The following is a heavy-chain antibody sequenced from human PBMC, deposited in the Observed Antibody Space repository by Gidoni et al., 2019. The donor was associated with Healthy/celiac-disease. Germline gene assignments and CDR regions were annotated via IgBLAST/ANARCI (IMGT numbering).Heavy chain of an antibody. Sequence: QVQLQESGPGLVKPSATLSLTCTVSGGPISIYSWVWIRQPPGKGLEWIGYIYYRGSTNYNPSLKSRVTISVDTSKNQFSLKLSSVTAADTAVYYCARTTYDFWSGYLNWFDPWGQGTLVTVSS. CDR3: ARTTYDFWSGYLNWFDP. J-gene: IGHJ5*02. CDR2: IYYRGST. CDR1: GGPISIYS. D-gene: IGHD3-3*01. V-gene: IGHV4-59*01.